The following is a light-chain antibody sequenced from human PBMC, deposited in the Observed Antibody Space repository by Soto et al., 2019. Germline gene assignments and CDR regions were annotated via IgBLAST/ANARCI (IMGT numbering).Light chain of an antibody. Sequence: DRVTITCRASQGISTLVAWYQQKPGKAPKVLIYESSLLQSGVTSRFSGSGAGTDFTLTISSLQPDDVATYDCQKYNTYPWTFGQGTKVDIK. J-gene: IGKJ1*01. CDR2: ESS. V-gene: IGKV1-16*01. CDR3: QKYNTYPWT. CDR1: QGISTL.